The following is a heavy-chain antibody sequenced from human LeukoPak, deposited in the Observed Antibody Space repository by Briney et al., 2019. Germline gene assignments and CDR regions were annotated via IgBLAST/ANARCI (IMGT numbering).Heavy chain of an antibody. Sequence: ASVKVSCKASGGTFSSYAISWVRQAPGQGLEWMGGIIPIFGTANYAQKFQGRVTITADESTSTAYMELSSLRSEDTAGYYGASGYGSGSYLGFDYWGQGTLVTVSS. CDR2: IIPIFGTA. CDR1: GGTFSSYA. D-gene: IGHD3-10*01. J-gene: IGHJ4*02. CDR3: ASGYGSGSYLGFDY. V-gene: IGHV1-69*13.